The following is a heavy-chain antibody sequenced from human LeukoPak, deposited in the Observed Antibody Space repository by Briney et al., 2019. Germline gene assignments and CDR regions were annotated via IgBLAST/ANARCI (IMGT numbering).Heavy chain of an antibody. CDR3: AKERAGDTNPYYFDY. V-gene: IGHV3-23*01. CDR2: ISGSGANT. CDR1: GFTFSTYA. Sequence: PGGSLRLSCAASGFTFSTYAMSWVRQAPGKGLEWVSTISGSGANTYYADSVRGRFTISRDNSKNTLYLHMNSLRAEDTAVYYCAKERAGDTNPYYFDYWGQGTLVTVSS. D-gene: IGHD2-21*01. J-gene: IGHJ4*02.